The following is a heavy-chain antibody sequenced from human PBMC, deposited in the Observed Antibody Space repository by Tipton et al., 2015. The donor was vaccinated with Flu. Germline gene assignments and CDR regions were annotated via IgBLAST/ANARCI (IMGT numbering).Heavy chain of an antibody. Sequence: LRLSCTVSGGSISSGGYYWSWIRQHPGKGLEWIGYIYYSGSTYYNPSLKSRVTISVDTSKNQFSLKLSSVTAADTAVYYCARHDILTGITHWGQGTLVTVSS. V-gene: IGHV4-31*03. J-gene: IGHJ4*02. CDR1: GGSISSGGYY. D-gene: IGHD3-9*01. CDR2: IYYSGST. CDR3: ARHDILTGITH.